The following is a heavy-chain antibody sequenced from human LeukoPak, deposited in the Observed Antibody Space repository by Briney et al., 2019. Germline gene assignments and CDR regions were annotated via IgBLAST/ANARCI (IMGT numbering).Heavy chain of an antibody. CDR2: TYYTGST. CDR3: ARHAPVYYGSGFDP. J-gene: IGHJ5*02. CDR1: AGSISSSSYY. V-gene: IGHV4-39*01. D-gene: IGHD3-10*01. Sequence: PSETLSLTCTVSAGSISSSSYYWGWIRQSPGTGLEWVGSTYYTGSTYYNPSLKSRVTILVDTSNNQFSLKLSSVTAADTAVFYCARHAPVYYGSGFDPWGQGTLVTVSS.